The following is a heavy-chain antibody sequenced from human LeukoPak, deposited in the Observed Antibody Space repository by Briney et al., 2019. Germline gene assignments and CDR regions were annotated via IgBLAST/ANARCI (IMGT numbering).Heavy chain of an antibody. CDR1: GFTFSSHS. CDR2: ISSSSSYI. V-gene: IGHV3-21*01. D-gene: IGHD2-15*01. CDR3: ARVGCSGGRCPGYGMDV. Sequence: GGSLRLSCAASGFTFSSHSMNWVRQAPGKGLEWVSSISSSSSYIYYADSVKGRFTISRDNAKNSLYLQMNSLRVEDTAMYYCARVGCSGGRCPGYGMDVWGQGTTVTVSS. J-gene: IGHJ6*02.